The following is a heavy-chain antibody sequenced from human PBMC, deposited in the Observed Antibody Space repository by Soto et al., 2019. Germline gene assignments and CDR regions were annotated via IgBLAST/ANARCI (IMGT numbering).Heavy chain of an antibody. V-gene: IGHV5-51*01. D-gene: IGHD3-10*01. Sequence: ESLKISCKGSGYSFTSYWIGWVRQMPGKGLEWMGIIYPGDSDTRYSPSFQGQVTISADKSISTAYLQWSSLKASDTAMYYYARXXADIMVRDGGGFEVXGQXTLXTV. CDR1: GYSFTSYW. J-gene: IGHJ3*01. CDR2: IYPGDSDT. CDR3: ARXXADIMVRDGGGFEV.